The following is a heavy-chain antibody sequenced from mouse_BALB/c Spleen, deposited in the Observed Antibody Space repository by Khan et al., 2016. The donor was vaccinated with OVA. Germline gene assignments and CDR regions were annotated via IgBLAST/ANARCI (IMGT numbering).Heavy chain of an antibody. V-gene: IGHV5-17*02. D-gene: IGHD1-1*01. J-gene: IGHJ2*01. CDR1: GFTFNSYG. CDR2: ISGDSNTI. CDR3: ATSYFYGYYFDY. Sequence: EVELVESGGGLVQPGGSRKLSCAASGFTFNSYGMHWVRQAPEKGLEWVAYISGDSNTIYYADTVKGRFTISRDNPKNPLFLQMTSLMSEYTAMYYCATSYFYGYYFDYWGPGTTLTVS.